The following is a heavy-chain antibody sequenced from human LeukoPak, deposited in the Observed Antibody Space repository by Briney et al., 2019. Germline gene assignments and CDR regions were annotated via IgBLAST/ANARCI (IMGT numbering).Heavy chain of an antibody. V-gene: IGHV3-7*03. CDR1: GFTFSRFW. J-gene: IGHJ3*02. Sequence: GGSLRLSCAASGFTFSRFWMSWVRQAPGKGLEWVANIKQDGSGIYYLDSVKGRFTISRDNAKNSLYLQMNSLRAEDMALYYCAKALYSNYNSDAFDIWGQGTMVTVSS. CDR2: IKQDGSGI. D-gene: IGHD4-11*01. CDR3: AKALYSNYNSDAFDI.